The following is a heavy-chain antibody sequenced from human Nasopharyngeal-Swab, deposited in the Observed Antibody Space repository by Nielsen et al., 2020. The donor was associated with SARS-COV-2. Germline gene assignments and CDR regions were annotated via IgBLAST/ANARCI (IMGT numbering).Heavy chain of an antibody. D-gene: IGHD3-10*01. V-gene: IGHV3-30*18. J-gene: IGHJ4*02. CDR3: AKDTYYYGSGSYWNYFDY. Sequence: VRQAPGKGLEWVAVISYDGSNKYYADSVKGRFTISRDNSKNTLYLQMNSLRAEDTAVYYCAKDTYYYGSGSYWNYFDYWGQGTLVTVSS. CDR2: ISYDGSNK.